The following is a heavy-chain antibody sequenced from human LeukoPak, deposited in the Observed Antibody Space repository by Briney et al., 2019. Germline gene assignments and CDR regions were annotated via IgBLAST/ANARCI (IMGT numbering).Heavy chain of an antibody. V-gene: IGHV3-11*05. CDR1: GFTFSDYY. CDR3: ARDEPRGAWVY. J-gene: IGHJ4*02. D-gene: IGHD1-14*01. Sequence: GGSLRLSCATSGFTFSDYYMSWIRQAPGKGLEWVSYISSSGTYINSADSVKGRFTISRDYPKNSLYLQMSSLRAEDTAVYYCARDEPRGAWVYWGQGALVTVSS. CDR2: ISSSGTYI.